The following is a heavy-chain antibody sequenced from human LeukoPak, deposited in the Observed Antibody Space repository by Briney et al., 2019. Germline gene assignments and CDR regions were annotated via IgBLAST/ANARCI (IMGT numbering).Heavy chain of an antibody. D-gene: IGHD6-13*01. CDR2: INWDGANT. V-gene: IGHV3-20*04. J-gene: IGHJ4*02. CDR3: ARDLRSNWYNFAY. CDR1: GFTFADYG. Sequence: PGGSLRLSCADSGFTFADYGMSWVRQVPGKGLEWVAGINWDGANTFYADSVKGRFIITRDNAKNSLYLQMNSLRVEDTALYYCARDLRSNWYNFAYWGQGTLVTVSS.